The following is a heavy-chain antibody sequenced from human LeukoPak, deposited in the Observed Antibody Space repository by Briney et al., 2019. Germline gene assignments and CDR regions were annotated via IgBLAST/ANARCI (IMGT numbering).Heavy chain of an antibody. Sequence: ASVKVSCKVSGYTLTELSMHWVRQAPGKGLEWMGGFDPEDGETIYAQKFQGRVTMTEDTSTDTAYMELSSLRSEDTAVYYCATDLGELLGRSYLDPWGQGTLVTVSS. CDR3: ATDLGELLGRSYLDP. V-gene: IGHV1-24*01. CDR2: FDPEDGET. D-gene: IGHD3-10*01. CDR1: GYTLTELS. J-gene: IGHJ5*02.